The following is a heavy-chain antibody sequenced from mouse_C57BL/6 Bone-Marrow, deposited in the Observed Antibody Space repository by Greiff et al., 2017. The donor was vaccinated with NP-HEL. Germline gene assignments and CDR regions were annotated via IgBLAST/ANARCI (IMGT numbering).Heavy chain of an antibody. CDR1: GYAFSSSW. Sequence: QVQLKESGPELVKPGASVKISCKASGYAFSSSWMNWVKQRPGKGLEWIGRIYPGDGDTNYNGKFKGKATLTADKSSSTAYMQLSSLTSEDSAVYFCARSLNWAWFAYWGQGTLVTVSA. V-gene: IGHV1-82*01. CDR3: ARSLNWAWFAY. D-gene: IGHD4-1*01. CDR2: IYPGDGDT. J-gene: IGHJ3*01.